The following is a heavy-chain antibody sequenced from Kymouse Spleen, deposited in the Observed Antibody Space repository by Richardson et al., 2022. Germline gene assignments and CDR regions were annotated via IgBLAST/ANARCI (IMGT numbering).Heavy chain of an antibody. Sequence: QVQLVESGGGVVQPGRSLRLSCAASGFTFSSYGMHWVRQAPGKGLEWVAVISYDGSNKYYADSVKGRFTISRDNSKNTLYLQMNSLRAEDTAVYYCAKGGSGSDYSTGYWGQGTLVTVSS. CDR1: GFTFSSYG. D-gene: IGHD4-11,IGHD4-11*01. CDR2: ISYDGSNK. V-gene: IGHV3-30*18. CDR3: AKGGSGSDYSTGY. J-gene: IGHJ4*02.